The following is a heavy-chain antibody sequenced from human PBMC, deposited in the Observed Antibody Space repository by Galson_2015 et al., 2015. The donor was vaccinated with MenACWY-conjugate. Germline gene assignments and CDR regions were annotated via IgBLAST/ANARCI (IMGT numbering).Heavy chain of an antibody. CDR1: GFTFSDYA. D-gene: IGHD6-19*01. V-gene: IGHV3-23*01. CDR3: AKDRRLSVAPKMGFDP. CDR2: ISGSATTT. Sequence: SLRLSCAASGFTFSDYAMSWVRQTPAKGLEWVSSISGSATTTYYADSVKGRFTISRDNSKNTLCLQMTRLRAEDTALYFCAKDRRLSVAPKMGFDPWGQGTLVTVSS. J-gene: IGHJ5*02.